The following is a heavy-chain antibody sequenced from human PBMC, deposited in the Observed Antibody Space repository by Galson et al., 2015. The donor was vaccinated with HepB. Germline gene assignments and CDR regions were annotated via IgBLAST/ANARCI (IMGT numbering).Heavy chain of an antibody. D-gene: IGHD3-9*01. Sequence: SVKVSCKASGYTFTSYAMHWVRQAPGQRLEWMGWINAGNGNTKYSQKSQGRVTITRDTSASTAYMELSSLRSEDTAVYYCASNAGYMDAFDIWGQGTMVTVSS. CDR2: INAGNGNT. J-gene: IGHJ3*02. CDR3: ASNAGYMDAFDI. V-gene: IGHV1-3*01. CDR1: GYTFTSYA.